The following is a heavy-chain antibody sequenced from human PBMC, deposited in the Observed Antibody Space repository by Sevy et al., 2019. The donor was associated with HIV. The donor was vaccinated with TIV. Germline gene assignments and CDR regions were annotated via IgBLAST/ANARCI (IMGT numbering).Heavy chain of an antibody. Sequence: LSLTCAASGFTFSSYSMNWVRQAPGKGLEWVSYISSSSSTIYYADSVKGRVTISRDNAKNSLYLQMNSLRDEDTAVYYCARRWDLMIRGVINPLYYYYGMDVWGQGTTVTVSS. D-gene: IGHD3-10*01. V-gene: IGHV3-48*02. J-gene: IGHJ6*02. CDR2: ISSSSSTI. CDR3: ARRWDLMIRGVINPLYYYYGMDV. CDR1: GFTFSSYS.